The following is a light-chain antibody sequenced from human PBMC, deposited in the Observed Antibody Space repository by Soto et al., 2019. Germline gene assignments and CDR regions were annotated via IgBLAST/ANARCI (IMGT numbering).Light chain of an antibody. CDR2: SAS. CDR3: QQYNNWPPLT. V-gene: IGKV3-15*01. J-gene: IGKJ4*01. CDR1: QSVSSN. Sequence: EILMTQSPASQSITPGERATLSCRASQSVSSNLAWYQQNPGQAPRLLIYSASTRATGIPARFSGSGSGTEFTLTISSLQSEDFAVYYCQQYNNWPPLTFGGGTRWIS.